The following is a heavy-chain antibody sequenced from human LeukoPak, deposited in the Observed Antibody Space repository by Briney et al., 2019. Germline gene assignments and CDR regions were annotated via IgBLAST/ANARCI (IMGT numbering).Heavy chain of an antibody. V-gene: IGHV4-4*07. Sequence: SETLSLTCTVSGSSIINYYWSCIRQPAGKGLEWIGRIYTSGSTNYNPSLKSRVTMSVDTSKNQFSLQLSSVTAADTAVDYCASVVGATYDAFDIWGQGTMVTVSS. CDR3: ASVVGATYDAFDI. CDR2: IYTSGST. CDR1: GSSIINYY. J-gene: IGHJ3*02. D-gene: IGHD1-26*01.